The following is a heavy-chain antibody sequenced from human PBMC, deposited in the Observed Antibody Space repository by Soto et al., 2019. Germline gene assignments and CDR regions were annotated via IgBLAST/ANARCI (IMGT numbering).Heavy chain of an antibody. Sequence: PSETLSLTCTVSGGSISSYYWSWIRQPPGKGLEWIGYIYYSGSTNYNPSLKSRVTMSVDTSKNQFSLKLSSVTAADTAVYYCARAYSNYMDVWGKGTTVTVSS. V-gene: IGHV4-59*08. CDR3: ARAYSNYMDV. J-gene: IGHJ6*03. CDR2: IYYSGST. CDR1: GGSISSYY.